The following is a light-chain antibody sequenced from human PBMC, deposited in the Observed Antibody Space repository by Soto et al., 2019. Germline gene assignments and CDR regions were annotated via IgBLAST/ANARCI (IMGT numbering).Light chain of an antibody. Sequence: QPVLTQSPSASASLGASVKLTCSRSSGYSSYAIAWHQQQPEKGPRYLMKLNSDGSHSKGDGIPDRFSGSSSGAERYLTISSLQSEDEADYYCQTWGSGIHYVFGTGTKVTVL. V-gene: IGLV4-69*01. CDR3: QTWGSGIHYV. CDR2: LNSDGSH. J-gene: IGLJ1*01. CDR1: SGYSSYA.